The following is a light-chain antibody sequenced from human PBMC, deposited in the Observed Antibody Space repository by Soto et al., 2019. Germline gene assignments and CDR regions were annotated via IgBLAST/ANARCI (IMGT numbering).Light chain of an antibody. Sequence: EIVLTQSPATLSVSPWERATLSCRASQSVNQKLGWYQQKPGQAPRLLIYVASYRATGIPARFSGSGSGTDFTLTISRLEPEDFAVYYCQQYGSSPWTFGQGTKVDIK. J-gene: IGKJ1*01. CDR3: QQYGSSPWT. CDR1: QSVNQK. CDR2: VAS. V-gene: IGKV3-20*01.